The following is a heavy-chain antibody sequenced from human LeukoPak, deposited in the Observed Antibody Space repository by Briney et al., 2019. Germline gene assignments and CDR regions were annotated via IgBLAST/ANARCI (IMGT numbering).Heavy chain of an antibody. V-gene: IGHV3-21*04. CDR1: GFTFSSYS. Sequence: PGGSLRLSCAASGFTFSSYSMNWVRQAPGKGLEWVSSISSSSSYTYYADSVKGRFTISRDHSKNTLYLQMDSLRAEDTAVYYCARENGYKVFDYWGQGTLVTVSS. J-gene: IGHJ4*02. D-gene: IGHD5-24*01. CDR3: ARENGYKVFDY. CDR2: ISSSSSYT.